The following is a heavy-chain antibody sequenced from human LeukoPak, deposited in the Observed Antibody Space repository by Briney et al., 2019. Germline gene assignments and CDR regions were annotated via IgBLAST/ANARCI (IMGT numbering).Heavy chain of an antibody. CDR3: ARVMTQSNSESFDY. CDR1: GFTFSSFT. CDR2: ISSLSTYM. V-gene: IGHV3-21*01. J-gene: IGHJ4*02. Sequence: PGGSLRLSCAASGFTFSSFTMNWVRQAPGKGLEWVSSISSLSTYMYYPDSVKGRFSISRDNAKNSLYLQMNSLRAEDTAVYYCARVMTQSNSESFDYWGQGTLVTVSS. D-gene: IGHD2/OR15-2a*01.